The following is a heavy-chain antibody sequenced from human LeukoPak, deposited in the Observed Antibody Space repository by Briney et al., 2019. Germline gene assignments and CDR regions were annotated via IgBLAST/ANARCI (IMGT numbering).Heavy chain of an antibody. Sequence: ASVTVSCKASGYTFTSYGISWVRQATGQRLEWMGWISAYNGNTNYAQKLQGSVTMTTDTSTSTAYMELRSLRSDDTAVYYCARDAVVVPAADYYYYYGMDVWGQGTTVTVSS. V-gene: IGHV1-18*01. J-gene: IGHJ6*02. CDR1: GYTFTSYG. CDR2: ISAYNGNT. D-gene: IGHD2-2*01. CDR3: ARDAVVVPAADYYYYYGMDV.